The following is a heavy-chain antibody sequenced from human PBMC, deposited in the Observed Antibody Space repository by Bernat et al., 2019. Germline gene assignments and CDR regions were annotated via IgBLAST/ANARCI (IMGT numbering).Heavy chain of an antibody. CDR1: GYTFTSYG. Sequence: QVQLVQSGAEVKKPGASVKVSCKASGYTFTSYGISWVRQAPGQGLEWMGWISAYNGNTNYAQKLQGRVTMTTDTSTSTAYMELRSLRSDDTAVYYCARHCSGGSCYSGDYYYGMDVWGQGTTVTVFS. V-gene: IGHV1-18*01. J-gene: IGHJ6*02. CDR2: ISAYNGNT. D-gene: IGHD2-15*01. CDR3: ARHCSGGSCYSGDYYYGMDV.